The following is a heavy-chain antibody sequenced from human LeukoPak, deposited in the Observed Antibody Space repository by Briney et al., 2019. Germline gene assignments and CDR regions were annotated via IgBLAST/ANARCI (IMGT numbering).Heavy chain of an antibody. D-gene: IGHD3-22*01. Sequence: GASVKVSCKASGYTFTSYFIHWVRHAPGQGLEWMGIINPSGGSTGYPQKFQGRVTMTRDTSTSTVYMELSSLRSEDAAVYYCARVHYYDSSGYYYFDYWGQGTLVTVSS. CDR2: INPSGGST. V-gene: IGHV1-46*01. CDR3: ARVHYYDSSGYYYFDY. CDR1: GYTFTSYF. J-gene: IGHJ4*02.